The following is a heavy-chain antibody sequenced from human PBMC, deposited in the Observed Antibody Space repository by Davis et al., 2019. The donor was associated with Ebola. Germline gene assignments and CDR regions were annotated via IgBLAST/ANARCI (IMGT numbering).Heavy chain of an antibody. Sequence: GESLKISCAASGFTFSSYAMSWVRQAPGKGLEWVSAISGSGGSTYYADSVKGRFTISRDNAKNSLYLQMNSLRADDTAVYYCARDSPFDPWGQGTLVTVSS. V-gene: IGHV3-23*01. CDR3: ARDSPFDP. CDR1: GFTFSSYA. CDR2: ISGSGGST. J-gene: IGHJ5*02.